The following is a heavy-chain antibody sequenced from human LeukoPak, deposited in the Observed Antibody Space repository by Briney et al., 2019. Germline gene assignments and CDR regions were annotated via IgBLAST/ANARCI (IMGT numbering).Heavy chain of an antibody. V-gene: IGHV4-39*01. CDR3: ERQVLHDISGYFDY. CDR1: GVSISSSVYY. Sequence: PSETLSLTCSVSGVSISSSVYYWAWIRQPPGKGLVWIGTVYYSGGTYYNSSLKSRLTISVDTSKNHFSLTLSSVTAADTAVYYCERQVLHDISGYFDYWGKGSLVTVSS. D-gene: IGHD3-22*01. CDR2: VYYSGGT. J-gene: IGHJ4*02.